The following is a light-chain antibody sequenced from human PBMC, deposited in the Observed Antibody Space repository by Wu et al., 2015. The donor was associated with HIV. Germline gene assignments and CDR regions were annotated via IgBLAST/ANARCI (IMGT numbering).Light chain of an antibody. CDR2: GVS. CDR1: QDVSSTY. V-gene: IGKV3-20*01. CDR3: HQYGSSPQT. J-gene: IGKJ1*01. Sequence: EIVLTQSPGTLSLSPGERATLSCRATQDVSSTYLGWYQQKPGQAPRLLIYGVSSRATGIPDRFSGSGSGTDFTLTISRLEPEDFAVYYCHQYGSSPQTFGQGTKVEIE.